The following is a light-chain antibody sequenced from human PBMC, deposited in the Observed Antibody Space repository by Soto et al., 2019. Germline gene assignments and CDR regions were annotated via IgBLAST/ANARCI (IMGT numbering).Light chain of an antibody. J-gene: IGKJ5*01. V-gene: IGKV3-15*01. Sequence: EIVLTQSPATLSLSPGERATLSCRASQSVSSYLAWYQQKPDQAPRLLIYGASTRATGIPARFSGSGSGTDFTLTISCLQSEDFATYYCQQYYSYPSITFGQGTRLAIK. CDR3: QQYYSYPSIT. CDR1: QSVSSY. CDR2: GAS.